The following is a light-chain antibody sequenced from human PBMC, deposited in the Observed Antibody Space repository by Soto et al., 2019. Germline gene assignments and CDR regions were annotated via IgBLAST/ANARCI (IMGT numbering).Light chain of an antibody. J-gene: IGKJ3*01. CDR1: QSVSSY. V-gene: IGKV3-11*01. CDR2: DAS. Sequence: EIVLTQSPATLSLSPGERATLSCRASQSVSSYLAWYQQKPGQAPRLLIYDASNRATGIPARFSGSGSGTDFTLTISSLEPEDFAVYYCQQRSYWAWGFTFGPGTKVDIK. CDR3: QQRSYWAWGFT.